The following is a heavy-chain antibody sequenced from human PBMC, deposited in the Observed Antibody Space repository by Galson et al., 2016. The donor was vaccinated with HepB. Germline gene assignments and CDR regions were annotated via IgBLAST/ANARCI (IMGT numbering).Heavy chain of an antibody. CDR1: GYTFTNYG. J-gene: IGHJ6*03. V-gene: IGHV1-18*04. Sequence: SVKVSCKASGYTFTNYGITWVRQAPGQGLEWMGWISPYNGNTNYAQKLKGRVTMTTDTSTSTAYMELRSLRSDDTAAYYCARDVGLHDFSSCYYYYYMDVLGRGTTVTVSS. D-gene: IGHD5-18*01. CDR3: ARDVGLHDFSSCYYYYYMDV. CDR2: ISPYNGNT.